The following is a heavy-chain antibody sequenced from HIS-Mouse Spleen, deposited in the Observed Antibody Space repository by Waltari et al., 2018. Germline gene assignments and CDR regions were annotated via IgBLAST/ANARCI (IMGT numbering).Heavy chain of an antibody. D-gene: IGHD5-18*01. CDR1: GGSISSYY. CDR2: IYYNGST. J-gene: IGHJ4*02. V-gene: IGHV4-59*08. CDR3: ARRRYSYGFDY. Sequence: QVQLQESGPGLVKPSETLSLTCTVSGGSISSYYWSWIRQPPGKGLAWLGYIYYNGSTNYNPSLKSRVTISVDTSKNQFSLKLSSVTAADTAVYYCARRRYSYGFDYWGQGTLVTVSS.